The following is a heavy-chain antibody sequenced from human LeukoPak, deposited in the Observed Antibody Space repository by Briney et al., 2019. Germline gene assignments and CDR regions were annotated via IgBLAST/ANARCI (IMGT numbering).Heavy chain of an antibody. CDR3: ARGGYDSGGYRIEDY. J-gene: IGHJ4*02. Sequence: GGSLRLSCAASGFTFSSYWMTWVRQAPGKGLEWVANIKQDGSEKYYVDSVKGRFTISRDNAKNSLYLQMNSLRAEDTAVYYCARGGYDSGGYRIEDYWGQGTLVTVSS. CDR1: GFTFSSYW. CDR2: IKQDGSEK. V-gene: IGHV3-7*01. D-gene: IGHD3-22*01.